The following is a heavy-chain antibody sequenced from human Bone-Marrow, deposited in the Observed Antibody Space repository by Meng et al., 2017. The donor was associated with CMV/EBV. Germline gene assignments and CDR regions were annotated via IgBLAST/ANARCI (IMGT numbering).Heavy chain of an antibody. CDR1: GGSISSGDYY. Sequence: SETLSLTCTVSGGSISSGDYYWSWIRQPPGKGLEWIGYIYYSGSTYYNPSLKSRVTISVDTFKNQFSLKLSSVIAADTAVYYCARMDFWSGYYGDYCGQGTLVTVSS. J-gene: IGHJ4*02. CDR2: IYYSGST. D-gene: IGHD3-3*01. V-gene: IGHV4-30-4*08. CDR3: ARMDFWSGYYGDY.